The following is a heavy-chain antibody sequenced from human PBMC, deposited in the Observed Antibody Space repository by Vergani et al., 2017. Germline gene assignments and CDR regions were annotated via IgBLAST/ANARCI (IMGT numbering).Heavy chain of an antibody. CDR1: GGSISSYY. V-gene: IGHV4-59*01. CDR3: ARGAGVSSSWLWAFDI. Sequence: QVQLRQWGAGLVKPSETLSLTCTVSGGSISSYYWSWIRQPPGKGLEWIGYIYYSGSTNYNPSLKSRVTISVDTSKNQFSLKLSSVTAADTAVYYCARGAGVSSSWLWAFDIWGQGTMVTVSS. CDR2: IYYSGST. D-gene: IGHD6-13*01. J-gene: IGHJ3*02.